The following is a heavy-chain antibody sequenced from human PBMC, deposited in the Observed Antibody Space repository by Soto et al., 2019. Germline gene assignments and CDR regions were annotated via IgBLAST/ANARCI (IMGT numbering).Heavy chain of an antibody. Sequence: EVQLLESGGGLAQPGGSLRLSCEASGFTFSSYAMSWVRQAPGKGLEWVSSLGGGGDDTYYADSVKGRFTVSRDNSGNKMYLQMRSLREEDTALYYWAKEGVALYGVTDPFDLRGQGTKVIVSS. D-gene: IGHD2-8*01. CDR2: LGGGGDDT. CDR3: AKEGVALYGVTDPFDL. CDR1: GFTFSSYA. J-gene: IGHJ3*01. V-gene: IGHV3-23*01.